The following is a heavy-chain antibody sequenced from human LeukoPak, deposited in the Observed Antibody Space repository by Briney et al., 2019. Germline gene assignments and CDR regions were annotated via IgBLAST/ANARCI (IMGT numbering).Heavy chain of an antibody. CDR1: GFTFSSYS. J-gene: IGHJ4*02. Sequence: PGGSLRLSCAASGFTFSSYSMNWVRQAPGKGLEWVAVISYDGSNKYYADSVKGRFTISRDNSKNTLYLQMNSLRAEDTAVYYCASRTGHSGYWGQGTLVTVSS. D-gene: IGHD1-26*01. V-gene: IGHV3-30*03. CDR2: ISYDGSNK. CDR3: ASRTGHSGY.